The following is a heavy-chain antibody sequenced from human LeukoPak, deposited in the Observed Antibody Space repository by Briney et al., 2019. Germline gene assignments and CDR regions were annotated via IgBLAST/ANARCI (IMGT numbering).Heavy chain of an antibody. CDR1: GFDFSKRD. CDR2: VSGTGDST. V-gene: IGHV3-23*01. D-gene: IGHD2/OR15-2a*01. Sequence: GGSLRLSCAASGFDFSKRDMNGVRQAPGKGVEWVSVVSGTGDSTNSADSVTRPFTISRDNSKNTVYLQTNTLRAEDTAVYYCATQHFFWGQGILVSVSS. CDR3: ATQHFF. J-gene: IGHJ4*02.